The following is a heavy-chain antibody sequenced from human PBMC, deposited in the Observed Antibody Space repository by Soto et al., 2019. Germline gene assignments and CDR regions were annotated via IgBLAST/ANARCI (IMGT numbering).Heavy chain of an antibody. J-gene: IGHJ4*02. CDR3: ARLPQFLCFGALTSRDHYFNY. CDR2: IYPGDSDT. CDR1: GYSFSTYW. V-gene: IGHV5-51*01. D-gene: IGHD3-10*01. Sequence: PGESLKISCTGSGYSFSTYWIAWVRQMPGKGLEWMGIIYPGDSDTRYSPSFQGQVTISADTSTKTAYLQWSSLKASDTAIYYCARLPQFLCFGALTSRDHYFNYWGPGTLVTVSS.